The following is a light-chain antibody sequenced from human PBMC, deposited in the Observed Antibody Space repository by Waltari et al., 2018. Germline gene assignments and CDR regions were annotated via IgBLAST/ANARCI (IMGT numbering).Light chain of an antibody. Sequence: QSVLTQPPSVSGAPGQSITISCTGSSSNFGAGYDVHWYQQLPGTAPKLPIYANKNRPSGVPDRFSGSKSGTSASLAITGLQAEDEADYYCQSFDRSLSASVFGGGTKLTVL. V-gene: IGLV1-40*01. CDR2: ANK. J-gene: IGLJ3*02. CDR3: QSFDRSLSASV. CDR1: SSNFGAGYD.